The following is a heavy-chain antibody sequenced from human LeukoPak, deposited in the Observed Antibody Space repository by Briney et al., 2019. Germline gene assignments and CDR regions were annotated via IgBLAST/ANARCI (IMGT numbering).Heavy chain of an antibody. CDR1: GGSISSGDYY. CDR2: IYYSGST. J-gene: IGHJ4*02. Sequence: SETLSLTCTVSGGSISSGDYYWSWIRQPPGKGLEWIWYIYYSGSTYYNPSLKSRVTISVDTSKNQFSLKLSSVTAADTAVYYCARVTAHRDPLSSFDYWGQGTLVTVSS. V-gene: IGHV4-30-4*01. D-gene: IGHD1-14*01. CDR3: ARVTAHRDPLSSFDY.